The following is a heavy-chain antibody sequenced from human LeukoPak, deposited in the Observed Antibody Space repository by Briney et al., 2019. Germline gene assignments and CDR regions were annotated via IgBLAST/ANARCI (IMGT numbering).Heavy chain of an antibody. J-gene: IGHJ4*02. CDR1: GFTFSSYS. Sequence: GGSLRLSCAASGFTFSSYSMNWVRQAPGKGLEWVSSISSSSSYIYYADSVKGRFTISRDNAKNSLYLQMNSLRAEDTAVYYCARDIEVDYYDSSGPGVDYWGQGTLVTVSS. V-gene: IGHV3-21*01. D-gene: IGHD3-22*01. CDR3: ARDIEVDYYDSSGPGVDY. CDR2: ISSSSSYI.